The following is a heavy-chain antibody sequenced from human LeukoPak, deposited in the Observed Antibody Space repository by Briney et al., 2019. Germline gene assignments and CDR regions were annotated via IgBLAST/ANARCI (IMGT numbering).Heavy chain of an antibody. CDR3: AGDLISSTSCL. CDR1: GGSISSYY. Sequence: SETLSLTCTVSGGSISSYYWSWIRQPPGKGLEWIGYIYYSGSTNYNPSLKSRVTISVDTSRNQFSLKLSSVTAADTAVYYCAGDLISSTSCLWGQGTLVTVSS. D-gene: IGHD2-2*01. J-gene: IGHJ4*02. CDR2: IYYSGST. V-gene: IGHV4-59*12.